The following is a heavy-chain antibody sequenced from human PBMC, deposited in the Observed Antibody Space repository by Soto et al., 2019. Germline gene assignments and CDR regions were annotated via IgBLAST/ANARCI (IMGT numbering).Heavy chain of an antibody. V-gene: IGHV3-23*01. CDR1: GFTFSRCV. CDR2: ITDSGTGT. CDR3: AKGVINGRCYIED. J-gene: IGHJ4*02. D-gene: IGHD2-8*01. Sequence: EVHLLESGGGLVQPGESLRLSCGASGFTFSRCVMSWVRQAPGKGLEWVSCITDSGTGTYYADSVKGRFTISRDNSKNTMYLQMNNVRAEDTGVYYCAKGVINGRCYIEDWGQGTLVTVSS.